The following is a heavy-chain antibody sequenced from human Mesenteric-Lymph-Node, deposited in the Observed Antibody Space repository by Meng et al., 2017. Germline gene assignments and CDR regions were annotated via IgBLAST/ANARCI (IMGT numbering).Heavy chain of an antibody. CDR3: TTVRALYYNGSGSDYSNYYFDY. Sequence: SETLSLTCTVPGCSISSSSYYWGWIRQPPGKGLEWIRSIYYSGSTYYNPSLKSRVTISVDTSKNQFSLKLSSVTAADTAVYYCTTVRALYYNGSGSDYSNYYFDYWGQGTLVTVSS. J-gene: IGHJ4*02. CDR1: GCSISSSSYY. V-gene: IGHV4-39*07. D-gene: IGHD3-10*01. CDR2: IYYSGST.